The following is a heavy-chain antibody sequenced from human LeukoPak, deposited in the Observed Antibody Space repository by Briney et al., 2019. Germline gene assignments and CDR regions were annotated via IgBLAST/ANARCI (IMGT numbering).Heavy chain of an antibody. CDR3: AKESIGSGWVWAY. CDR1: GFTFSSYA. Sequence: SGGSLRPSCAASGFTFSSYAMSWVRQAPGKGLEWVSAISGSGGSTYYADSVKGRFTISRDNSKNTLYLQMNSLRAEDTAVYYCAKESIGSGWVWAYWGQGTLVTVSS. CDR2: ISGSGGST. J-gene: IGHJ4*02. V-gene: IGHV3-23*01. D-gene: IGHD6-19*01.